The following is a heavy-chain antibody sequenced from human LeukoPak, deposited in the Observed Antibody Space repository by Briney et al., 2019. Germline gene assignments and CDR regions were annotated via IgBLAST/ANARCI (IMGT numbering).Heavy chain of an antibody. Sequence: ASVKVSCKASGYTFTGYYIHWVRQAPGQGLEWMGWINPHTGGTNYAQKLQGRVTMTRDASISTAYMELSRLRSDDTAVYYCARPYCGGGSCHDYFDYWGQGTLVTVSS. J-gene: IGHJ4*02. V-gene: IGHV1-2*02. CDR2: INPHTGGT. D-gene: IGHD2-15*01. CDR1: GYTFTGYY. CDR3: ARPYCGGGSCHDYFDY.